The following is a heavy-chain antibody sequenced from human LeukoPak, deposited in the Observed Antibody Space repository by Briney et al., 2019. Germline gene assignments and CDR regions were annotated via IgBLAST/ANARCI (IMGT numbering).Heavy chain of an antibody. CDR2: IYSGGST. D-gene: IGHD4-17*01. Sequence: GSLRLSCAASGFTVSSNYMSWVRQAPGKGLEWVSVIYSGGSTYYADSVKGRFTISRDNSKNTLYLQMNSLRAEDTAVYYCARDRLATGPDYGDYSAPIYYYYGMDVWGQGTTVTVSS. V-gene: IGHV3-53*01. J-gene: IGHJ6*02. CDR3: ARDRLATGPDYGDYSAPIYYYYGMDV. CDR1: GFTVSSNY.